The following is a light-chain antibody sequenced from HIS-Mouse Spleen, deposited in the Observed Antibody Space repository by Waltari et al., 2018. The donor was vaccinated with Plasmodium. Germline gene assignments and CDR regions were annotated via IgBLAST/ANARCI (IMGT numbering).Light chain of an antibody. CDR1: ALPKQY. V-gene: IGLV3-25*03. J-gene: IGLJ3*02. Sequence: SYELTQPPSVSVSPGQTARITCSGDALPKQYAYWYKQKPGQAPVLVIYKDSERPSGNPERFSGSSSGTTVTLTISGVQAEDEADYYCQSADSSGTYWVFGGGTKLTVL. CDR3: QSADSSGTYWV. CDR2: KDS.